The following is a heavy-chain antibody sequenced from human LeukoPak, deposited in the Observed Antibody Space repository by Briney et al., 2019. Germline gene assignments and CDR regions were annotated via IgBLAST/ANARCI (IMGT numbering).Heavy chain of an antibody. CDR1: GGSISSGGYY. J-gene: IGHJ3*02. CDR3: ARRRIVVFIKTDAFDI. D-gene: IGHD3-22*01. CDR2: TYYSGST. V-gene: IGHV4-31*03. Sequence: SQTLSLTCTVSGGSISSGGYYWSWIRQHPGKGLEWIGYTYYSGSTYYNPSLKSRVTISVDTSKNQFSLKLSSVTAADTAVYYCARRRIVVFIKTDAFDIWGQGTMVTVSS.